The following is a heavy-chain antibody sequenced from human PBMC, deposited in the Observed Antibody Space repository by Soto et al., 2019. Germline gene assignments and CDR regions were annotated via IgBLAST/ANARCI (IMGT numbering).Heavy chain of an antibody. Sequence: EVQLVESGGGVVRPGGSLRLSCAASGFTFDDYGMNWVRQAPGKGLEWVSGINWNGGSTGYADSVKGRFIISRDNAKNSLYLEMNLLRAEDTALYSCARGYPAPQRRDYWGQGTLVTVSS. CDR2: INWNGGST. D-gene: IGHD2-2*01. V-gene: IGHV3-20*04. CDR3: ARGYPAPQRRDY. CDR1: GFTFDDYG. J-gene: IGHJ4*02.